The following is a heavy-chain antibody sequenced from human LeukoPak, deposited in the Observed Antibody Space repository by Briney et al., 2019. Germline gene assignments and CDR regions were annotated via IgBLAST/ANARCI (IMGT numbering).Heavy chain of an antibody. CDR3: ARHLIGVGYYYYYMDV. D-gene: IGHD3-22*01. CDR1: GGSISSYY. CDR2: IYTSGST. Sequence: PSETLSLTCTVSGGSISSYYWSWIRQPAGKGLEWIGRIYTSGSTNYNPSLKSRVTMSVDTSKNQFSLKLGSVTAADTAVYYCARHLIGVGYYYYYMDVWGKGTTVTVSS. V-gene: IGHV4-4*07. J-gene: IGHJ6*03.